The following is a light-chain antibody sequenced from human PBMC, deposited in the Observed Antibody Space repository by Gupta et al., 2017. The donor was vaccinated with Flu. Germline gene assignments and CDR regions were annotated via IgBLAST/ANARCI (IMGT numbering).Light chain of an antibody. CDR2: DVS. V-gene: IGLV2-14*03. J-gene: IGLJ2*01. Sequence: QSALTQPASVSGSPGQSITIFCTGTSSDVGGYDYVSWYQQHPGKAPKLMIYDVSNRPSGVANSFSGSKSGNTASLTISGLQAEDEADYYCNSYSSSSTLIVFGGGTKLTVL. CDR1: SSDVGGYDY. CDR3: NSYSSSSTLIV.